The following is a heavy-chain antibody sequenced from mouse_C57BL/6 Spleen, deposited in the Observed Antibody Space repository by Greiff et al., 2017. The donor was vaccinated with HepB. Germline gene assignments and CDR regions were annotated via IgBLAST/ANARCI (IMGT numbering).Heavy chain of an antibody. CDR3: ARGWLLQTCDY. D-gene: IGHD2-3*01. V-gene: IGHV1-26*01. CDR1: GYTFTDYY. CDR2: INPNNGGT. J-gene: IGHJ2*01. Sequence: EVQLQQSGPELVKPGASVKISCKASGYTFTDYYMNWVKQSPGKSLEWIGDINPNNGGTSYNQKFKGKATLTVDKSSSTAYMELRSLTSEDSAVYYSARGWLLQTCDYWGQGTTLTVSS.